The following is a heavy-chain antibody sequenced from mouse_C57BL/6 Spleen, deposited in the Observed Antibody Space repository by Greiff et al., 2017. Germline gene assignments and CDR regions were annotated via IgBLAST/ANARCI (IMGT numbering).Heavy chain of an antibody. CDR2: IYHGNSDT. J-gene: IGHJ2*01. CDR3: TGGSSYYYFDY. CDR1: GYTFTSYW. V-gene: IGHV1-5*01. D-gene: IGHD1-1*01. Sequence: VHVKQSGTVLARPGASVKMSCKTSGYTFTSYWMHWVKQRPGQGLEWIGAIYHGNSDTSYNQKLKGKAKLTAVTSASTAYMELSSLTNEDSAVYYCTGGSSYYYFDYWGQGTTLTVSS.